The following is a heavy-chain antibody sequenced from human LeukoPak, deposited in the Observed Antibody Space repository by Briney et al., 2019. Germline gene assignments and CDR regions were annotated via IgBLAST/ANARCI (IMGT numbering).Heavy chain of an antibody. J-gene: IGHJ4*02. CDR1: GGFITSGVYY. CDR3: ARRDSSSWHFDY. Sequence: SETLSLTCTVSGGFITSGVYYWSWIRQPPGKGLEWIGYIDYSGSTNYSPSLKSRVTISVDTSKNQFSLKLSSVTAADTAVYYCARRDSSSWHFDYWGQGTLVTVSS. CDR2: IDYSGST. V-gene: IGHV4-61*08. D-gene: IGHD6-13*01.